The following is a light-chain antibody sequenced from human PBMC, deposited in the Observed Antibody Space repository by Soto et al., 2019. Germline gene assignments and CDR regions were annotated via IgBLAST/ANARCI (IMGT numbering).Light chain of an antibody. CDR2: DVN. Sequence: QSALTQPASVSGSPGQSITISCTGTSSDVGGYNYVSWYQHHPGKAPKLMIYDVNNRPSGVSNRFSGSKSGNTASLTISGLQAEDEADYYCSSYTTSSPVIFGGGPKLTVL. J-gene: IGLJ2*01. CDR3: SSYTTSSPVI. V-gene: IGLV2-14*03. CDR1: SSDVGGYNY.